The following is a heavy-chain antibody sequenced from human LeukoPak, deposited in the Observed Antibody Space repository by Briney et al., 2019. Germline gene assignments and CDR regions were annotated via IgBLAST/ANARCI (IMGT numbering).Heavy chain of an antibody. Sequence: ASVKVSCKASGYTFTSYGISWVRQAPGQGLEWMGWISAYNGNTNYAQKLQGRVTMTTDTSTSTAYMELRSLRSDDTAVYYCAIGTYYYDSSGYDYFDYWGQGTLVTVSS. CDR1: GYTFTSYG. D-gene: IGHD3-22*01. CDR2: ISAYNGNT. V-gene: IGHV1-18*01. J-gene: IGHJ4*02. CDR3: AIGTYYYDSSGYDYFDY.